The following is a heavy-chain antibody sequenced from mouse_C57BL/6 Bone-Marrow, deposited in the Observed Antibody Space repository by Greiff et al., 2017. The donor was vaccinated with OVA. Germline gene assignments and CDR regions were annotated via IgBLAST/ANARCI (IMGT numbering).Heavy chain of an antibody. D-gene: IGHD2-4*01. Sequence: EVQLQESGPELVKPGASVKIPCKASGYTFTDYNMDWVKQSHGKSLEWIGDINPNNGGTIYNQKFKGKATLTVDKSSSTAYMELRSLTSEDTAVYYCARQTYYDYDEAWFAYWGQGTLVTVSA. CDR2: INPNNGGT. CDR1: GYTFTDYN. CDR3: ARQTYYDYDEAWFAY. J-gene: IGHJ3*01. V-gene: IGHV1-18*01.